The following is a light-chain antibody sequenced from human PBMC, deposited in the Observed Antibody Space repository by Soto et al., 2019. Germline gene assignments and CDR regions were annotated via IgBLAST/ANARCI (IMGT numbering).Light chain of an antibody. V-gene: IGKV3-20*01. J-gene: IGKJ1*01. CDR3: QHYGRSPGT. Sequence: EIGLKQSPSTLALSPGERATLSCRASQSVSSSYLAWYQQKPGPAPRLLIFCASSRATGIPDRVSGSGSGTDFPITSSLLEDEDFVVYYCQHYGRSPGTFGQGTKVEIK. CDR2: CAS. CDR1: QSVSSSY.